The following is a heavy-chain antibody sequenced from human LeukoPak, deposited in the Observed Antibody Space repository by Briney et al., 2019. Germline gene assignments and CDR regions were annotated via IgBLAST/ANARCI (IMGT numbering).Heavy chain of an antibody. V-gene: IGHV4-38-2*02. J-gene: IGHJ5*02. CDR1: GYSISSGYY. CDR3: AVAWFGEYLRFDP. D-gene: IGHD3-10*01. CDR2: IYYSGST. Sequence: SETLSLTCTVSGYSISSGYYWGWIRQPPGKGLEWIGSIYYSGSTYYNPSLKSRVTISVDTSKNQFSLKLSSVTAADTAVYYCAVAWFGEYLRFDPWGQGTLVTVSS.